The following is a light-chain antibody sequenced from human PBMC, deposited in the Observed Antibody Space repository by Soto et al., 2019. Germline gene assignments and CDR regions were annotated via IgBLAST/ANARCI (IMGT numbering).Light chain of an antibody. CDR2: GAS. CDR1: QSVSTW. Sequence: DIQMTQSPSTLPAFVGDRVTIPGRASQSVSTWLAWYQQKPGKAPKLLISGASSLQSGVPSRFSGSGSGTEFTLTISSLQPEDCATYYCQQYHTFPRTFGQGTKVDIK. V-gene: IGKV1-5*01. J-gene: IGKJ1*01. CDR3: QQYHTFPRT.